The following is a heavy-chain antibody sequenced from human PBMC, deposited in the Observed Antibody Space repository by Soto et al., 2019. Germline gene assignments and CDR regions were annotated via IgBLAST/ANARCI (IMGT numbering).Heavy chain of an antibody. Sequence: GSLRLSCAASGFIFSDYGMNWVRQAPGEGLEWVSSISGSTGDTYYADSVEGRFTISRDNAKNLLYLQMNSLGADDTAVYYCARETLAVRGNWGQGTLVTVSS. J-gene: IGHJ4*02. V-gene: IGHV3-21*06. CDR1: GFIFSDYG. CDR2: ISGSTGDT. CDR3: ARETLAVRGN. D-gene: IGHD3-10*01.